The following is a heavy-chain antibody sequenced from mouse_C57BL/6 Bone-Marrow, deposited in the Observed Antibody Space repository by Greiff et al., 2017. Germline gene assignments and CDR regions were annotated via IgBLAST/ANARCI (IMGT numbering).Heavy chain of an antibody. V-gene: IGHV1-77*01. J-gene: IGHJ4*01. CDR1: GYTFTDYY. CDR3: ASPFTTVVGASPMDY. D-gene: IGHD1-1*01. CDR2: LGPGSGST. Sequence: QVQLKESGAELVKPGASVKISCKASGYTFTDYYINWVKQRPGQGLEWIGKLGPGSGSTYYNEKFKGKATLTADKSSSPAYMPLSSLTSEASAVYFCASPFTTVVGASPMDYWGQGTSVTVSS.